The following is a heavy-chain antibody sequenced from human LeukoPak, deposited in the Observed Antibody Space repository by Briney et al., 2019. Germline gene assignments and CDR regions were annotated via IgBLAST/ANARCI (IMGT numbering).Heavy chain of an antibody. Sequence: PGGSLRLSCAASGFTFSSYAMSWVRQAPGKGLEWVSATSGSGGSTYYADSVKGRFTISRDNSKNTLYLQMNSLRAEDTAVYYCAKDHPYYYDSSGYYYFDYWGQGTLVTVSS. D-gene: IGHD3-22*01. CDR2: TSGSGGST. CDR1: GFTFSSYA. J-gene: IGHJ4*02. CDR3: AKDHPYYYDSSGYYYFDY. V-gene: IGHV3-23*01.